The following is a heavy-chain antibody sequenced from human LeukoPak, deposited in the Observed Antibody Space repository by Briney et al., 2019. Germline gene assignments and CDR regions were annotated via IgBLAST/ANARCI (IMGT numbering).Heavy chain of an antibody. CDR2: ISSSGSTI. D-gene: IGHD4-17*01. J-gene: IGHJ4*02. V-gene: IGHV3-11*01. CDR1: GFTFSEYY. Sequence: GGSLRLSCAASGFTFSEYYMNWIRQAPGKGLEWVSYISSSGSTICYADSVKGRFTISRDNAKNSLYLQMNSLRAEDTAVYYCARVQDRDYGDYVRYFDYWGQGTLATVSS. CDR3: ARVQDRDYGDYVRYFDY.